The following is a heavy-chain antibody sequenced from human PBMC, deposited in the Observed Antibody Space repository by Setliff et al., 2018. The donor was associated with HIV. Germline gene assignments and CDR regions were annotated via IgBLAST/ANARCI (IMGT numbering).Heavy chain of an antibody. Sequence: SETLSLTCTVSLGSINTHRWNWIRQPPGKGLEWIGYVHYSGSTNYNPSFKSRVIMSVDTSKNHFSLTLKSVTAADTAVYYCARATFFDFWSGFPHHYMDVWGKGTTVTVSS. CDR2: VHYSGST. J-gene: IGHJ6*03. CDR3: ARATFFDFWSGFPHHYMDV. V-gene: IGHV4-59*11. D-gene: IGHD3-3*01. CDR1: LGSINTHR.